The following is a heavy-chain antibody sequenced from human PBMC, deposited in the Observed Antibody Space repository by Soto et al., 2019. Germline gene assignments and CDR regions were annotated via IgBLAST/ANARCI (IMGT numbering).Heavy chain of an antibody. CDR2: ISYDGGNK. CDR3: ARDAAPITTLQYYYYGMDV. V-gene: IGHV3-30-3*01. CDR1: GFTFSSYA. D-gene: IGHD4-4*01. J-gene: IGHJ6*02. Sequence: LRLSCAASGFTFSSYAMHWVRQAPGKGLEWVAVISYDGGNKYYADSVKGRFTISRDNSKNTLYLQMNSLRAEDTAVYYCARDAAPITTLQYYYYGMDVWGQGTTVTVSS.